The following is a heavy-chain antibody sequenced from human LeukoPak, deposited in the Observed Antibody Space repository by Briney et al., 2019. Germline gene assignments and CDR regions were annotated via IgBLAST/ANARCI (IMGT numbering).Heavy chain of an antibody. CDR2: VRYDGSDE. Sequence: GGSLRLSCTASGFSFTSYGMHWVRPGPGKGLEWVAVVRYDGSDEHYADSVKGRFTISRDNSKTTLYLQMNNLREEDTAVYYCARPNCGGECYFSGYGMDVWGQGTTVTVSS. D-gene: IGHD2-21*01. J-gene: IGHJ6*02. CDR1: GFSFTSYG. CDR3: ARPNCGGECYFSGYGMDV. V-gene: IGHV3-30*04.